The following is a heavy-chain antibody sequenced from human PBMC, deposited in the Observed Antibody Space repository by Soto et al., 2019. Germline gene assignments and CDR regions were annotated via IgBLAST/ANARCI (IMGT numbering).Heavy chain of an antibody. D-gene: IGHD1-26*01. CDR1: GGSISSSNW. CDR2: IYHSGST. J-gene: IGHJ4*02. CDR3: ARRSAEWDVPFDY. V-gene: IGHV4-4*02. Sequence: SETLSLTCAVSGGSISSSNWWSWVRQPPGKGLEWIGEIYHSGSTNYNPSLKSRVTISVDKSKNQFSLKLSSVTAADTAVYYCARRSAEWDVPFDYWGQGTLVTVSS.